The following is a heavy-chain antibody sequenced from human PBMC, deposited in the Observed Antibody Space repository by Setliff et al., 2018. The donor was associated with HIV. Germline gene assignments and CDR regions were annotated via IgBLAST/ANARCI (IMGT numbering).Heavy chain of an antibody. J-gene: IGHJ4*02. CDR3: ARWSLVGATADY. CDR1: GGSFSGYY. CDR2: IIHTGST. Sequence: SETLSLTCAVYGGSFSGYYWSWIRQPPGKGLEWIGEIIHTGSTNYNPSLKSRVTMSVDTSQNQVSLDLESVTAADTAVYYCARWSLVGATADYWGQGTLVTVSS. D-gene: IGHD1-26*01. V-gene: IGHV4-34*12.